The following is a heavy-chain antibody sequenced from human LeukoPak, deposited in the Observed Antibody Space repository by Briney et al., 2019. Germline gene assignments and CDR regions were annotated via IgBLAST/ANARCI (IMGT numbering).Heavy chain of an antibody. Sequence: PGGSLRLSYAASGFTFSSYAMHWVRQAPGKGLEWVAVISYDGSNKYYADSVKGRFTISRDNSKNTLYLQMNSLRAEDTAVYYCARAPTAAFNWFDPWGQGTLVTVSS. D-gene: IGHD2-21*02. V-gene: IGHV3-30-3*01. CDR3: ARAPTAAFNWFDP. CDR2: ISYDGSNK. J-gene: IGHJ5*02. CDR1: GFTFSSYA.